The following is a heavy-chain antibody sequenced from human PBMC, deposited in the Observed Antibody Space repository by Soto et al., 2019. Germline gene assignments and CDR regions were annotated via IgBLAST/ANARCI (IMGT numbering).Heavy chain of an antibody. J-gene: IGHJ4*02. CDR3: ARLSSLIVAAAGPFDY. V-gene: IGHV5-51*01. D-gene: IGHD6-13*01. Sequence: PGESLKISCKGSGYSFTSYWIGWVRQMPGKGLEWMGIIYPGDSDTRYSPSFQGQVTISAGKSISTAYLQWSSLKASDTAMYYCARLSSLIVAAAGPFDYWGQGTLVTVSS. CDR1: GYSFTSYW. CDR2: IYPGDSDT.